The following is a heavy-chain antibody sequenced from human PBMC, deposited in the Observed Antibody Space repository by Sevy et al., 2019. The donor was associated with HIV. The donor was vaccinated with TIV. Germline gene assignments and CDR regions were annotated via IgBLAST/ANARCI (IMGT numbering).Heavy chain of an antibody. CDR1: GFTFRSFG. CDR3: ARGGYCSNGVCYGSIDY. D-gene: IGHD2-8*01. V-gene: IGHV3-33*01. CDR2: IWEDGRKK. Sequence: GGSLRLSCAASGFTFRSFGMHWVRQAPGKGLEWVAVIWEDGRKKYYADSVKGRFTISRDNSKNTLYLQMNSLRAEDTAVYYCARGGYCSNGVCYGSIDYWGQGTLVTVSS. J-gene: IGHJ4*02.